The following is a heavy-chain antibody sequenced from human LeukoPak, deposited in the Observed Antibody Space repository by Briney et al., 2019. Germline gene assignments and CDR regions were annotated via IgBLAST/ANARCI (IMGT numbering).Heavy chain of an antibody. CDR2: VNTNTGNP. V-gene: IGHV7-4-1*01. Sequence: ASVKVSCKASGYTFTSYSMNWVRQAPGQGLEWMGWVNTNTGNPTYAQGFTGRFVFSLDTSVSTAYLQIFSLKAEDTAVYYCARGLMTTVTGFDCWGQGTLVTVSS. CDR1: GYTFTSYS. D-gene: IGHD4-17*01. J-gene: IGHJ4*02. CDR3: ARGLMTTVTGFDC.